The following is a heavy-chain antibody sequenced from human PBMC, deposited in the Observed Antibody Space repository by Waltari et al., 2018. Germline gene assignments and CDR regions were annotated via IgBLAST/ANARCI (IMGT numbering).Heavy chain of an antibody. J-gene: IGHJ2*01. CDR1: EFTFSKYA. CDR2: ITGGGGST. CDR3: AKELGGSNPYGYWYFDL. Sequence: EVQLLESGGGLVQPGGSLRLSCAASEFTFSKYAMSWVRQAPGKGLQWVSGITGGGGSTYYADSVKGRFTISRDNSKNTLYLQMNRLRVEDTAVYYCAKELGGSNPYGYWYFDLWGRGTLVTVSS. V-gene: IGHV3-23*01. D-gene: IGHD3-16*02.